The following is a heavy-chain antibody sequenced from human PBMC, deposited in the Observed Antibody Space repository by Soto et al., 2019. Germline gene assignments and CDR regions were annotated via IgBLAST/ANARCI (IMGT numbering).Heavy chain of an antibody. CDR2: IYYTGST. D-gene: IGHD3-16*01. V-gene: IGHV4-59*01. J-gene: IGHJ4*01. Sequence: SETLSLTCTVSGISMNTYYWTWIRQSPGKGLEWIGYIYYTGSTNYNPSLKSRVTMSLDKSKNQFSLNLYSVTAADTAVYYCATGGGDYYLQYWAQGIPVAVSS. CDR3: ATGGGDYYLQY. CDR1: GISMNTYY.